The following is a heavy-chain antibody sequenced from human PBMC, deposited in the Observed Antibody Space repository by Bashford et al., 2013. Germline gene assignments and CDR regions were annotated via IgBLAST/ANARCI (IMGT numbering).Heavy chain of an antibody. CDR3: ARNGFYDSGGPDVFDV. V-gene: IGHV1-69*06. D-gene: IGHD3-22*01. Sequence: SVKVSCKASGGTFINYAINWVRQAPDKVLSGWRDHPFFDTPNHAQKFQGRVTITADKSTSTAYMELSSLRSEDTAVYFCARNGFYDSGGPDVFDVWGQGTMVTVSS. J-gene: IGHJ3*01. CDR2: HPFFDTP. CDR1: GGTFINYA.